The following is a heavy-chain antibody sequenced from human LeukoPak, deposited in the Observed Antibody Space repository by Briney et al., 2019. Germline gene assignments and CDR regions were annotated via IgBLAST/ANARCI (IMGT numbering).Heavy chain of an antibody. CDR1: GGSISSGSYY. Sequence: SETLSLTCTVAGGSISSGSYYWNWIRQPAGKVLEWIWRIYTSGSTNYNPSLKSRVTISVDTSKNQFSLKLSSVTAADTAVYYCATVVSDTLYYYYSMDVWGKRTTVTVSS. CDR3: ATVVSDTLYYYYSMDV. D-gene: IGHD5/OR15-5a*01. CDR2: IYTSGST. V-gene: IGHV4-61*02. J-gene: IGHJ6*03.